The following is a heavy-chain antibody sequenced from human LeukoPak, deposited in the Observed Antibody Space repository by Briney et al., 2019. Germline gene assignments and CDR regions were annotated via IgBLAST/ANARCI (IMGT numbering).Heavy chain of an antibody. D-gene: IGHD6-13*01. CDR1: GYTFTAYF. J-gene: IGHJ4*02. V-gene: IGHV1-2*02. CDR3: VRDLLLAATEREGDDY. Sequence: ASVKVSCKASGYTFTAYFIHWVRQAPGQGLEWVGWINPNSGDTNYAQKFQGRVTLTRDTSITTAYMELSRLRSDDTAVYYCVRDLLLAATEREGDDYWGQGTLVTVSS. CDR2: INPNSGDT.